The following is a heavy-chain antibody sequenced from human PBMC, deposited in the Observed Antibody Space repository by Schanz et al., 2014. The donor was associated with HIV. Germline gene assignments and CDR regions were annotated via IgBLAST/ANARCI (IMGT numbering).Heavy chain of an antibody. D-gene: IGHD2-2*01. V-gene: IGHV3-23*04. CDR3: AKDRRGGYQFLYGLDA. CDR2: ISRTGGST. Sequence: VQLVESGGGVVQPGRSLRLSCAAFGFTFSSDAMSWVRQAPGKGLEWVSSISRTGGSTYYADSVKGRFTISRDNAKNSLYLQMDSLRAEDTAVYYCAKDRRGGYQFLYGLDAWGQGTTVTVSS. CDR1: GFTFSSDA. J-gene: IGHJ6*02.